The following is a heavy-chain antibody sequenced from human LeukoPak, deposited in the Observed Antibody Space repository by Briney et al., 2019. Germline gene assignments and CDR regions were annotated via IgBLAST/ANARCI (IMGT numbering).Heavy chain of an antibody. CDR2: LSGNSAEV. J-gene: IGHJ4*02. CDR1: GFTFSSYS. D-gene: IGHD6-19*01. Sequence: GGSLRLSCEASGFTFSSYSMTWVRQAPGTGPQWISTLSGNSAEVFYAESVKGRFTISRDNSMNTLYLEMNNLRADDTALYYCARGGSGWFGRTDYWGQGTLVTVSS. V-gene: IGHV3-23*01. CDR3: ARGGSGWFGRTDY.